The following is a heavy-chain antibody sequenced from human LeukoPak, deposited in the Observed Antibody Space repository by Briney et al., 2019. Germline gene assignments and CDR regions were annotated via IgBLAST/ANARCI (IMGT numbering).Heavy chain of an antibody. Sequence: SETLSLTCPVSARSISISYWSWIRHPAGRGMECLTRVYTSGSSNNNPSLKSRVPSSVDMSKIQFSLKLSSVTAADTAVYYCARVIAVTTYYYYYYMDVWGKGTTVTVSS. J-gene: IGHJ6*03. V-gene: IGHV4-4*07. CDR2: VYTSGSS. CDR1: ARSISISY. CDR3: ARVIAVTTYYYYYYMDV. D-gene: IGHD4-17*01.